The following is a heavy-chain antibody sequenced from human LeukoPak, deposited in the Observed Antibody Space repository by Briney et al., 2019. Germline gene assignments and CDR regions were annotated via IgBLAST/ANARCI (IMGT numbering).Heavy chain of an antibody. CDR1: GFTFDDYG. CDR3: AKGISTERGYFDY. D-gene: IGHD3-16*01. V-gene: IGHV3-20*04. Sequence: GGSLRLSCAASGFTFDDYGMSWVRQAPGKGLEWVSGINWNGDNTDYADSVKGRFTISRDNSKNTLYLQMNSLRAEDTAVYYCAKGISTERGYFDYWGQGTLVTVSS. J-gene: IGHJ4*02. CDR2: INWNGDNT.